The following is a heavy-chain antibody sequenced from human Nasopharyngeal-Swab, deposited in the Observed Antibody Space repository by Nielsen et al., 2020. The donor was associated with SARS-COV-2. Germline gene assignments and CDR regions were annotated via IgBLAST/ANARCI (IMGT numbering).Heavy chain of an antibody. CDR2: ISGSGGST. CDR3: AKSGSGYSPDKLYYMDV. Sequence: ETLSLTCAASGFTFSSYAMSWVRQAPGKGLEWVSAISGSGGSTYYADSVKGRFTISRDNSKNTLYLQMNSLRAEDTAVYYCAKSGSGYSPDKLYYMDVWGKGTTVTVSS. V-gene: IGHV3-23*01. J-gene: IGHJ6*03. D-gene: IGHD6-13*01. CDR1: GFTFSSYA.